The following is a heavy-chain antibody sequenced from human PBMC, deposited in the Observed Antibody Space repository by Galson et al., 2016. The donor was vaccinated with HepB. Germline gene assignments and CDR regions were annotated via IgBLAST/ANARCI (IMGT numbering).Heavy chain of an antibody. V-gene: IGHV3-30-3*01. J-gene: IGHJ6*02. Sequence: SLRLSCAASGFSFSNYAMYWVRQAPGKGLEWVAFISYDGSDKFYADSVKGRFTVSGDSSKSTLYLQVNSLRGDDTAVYHCVRSSRASGYSLDLWGQGTTVSVSS. CDR1: GFSFSNYA. CDR3: VRSSRASGYSLDL. CDR2: ISYDGSDK.